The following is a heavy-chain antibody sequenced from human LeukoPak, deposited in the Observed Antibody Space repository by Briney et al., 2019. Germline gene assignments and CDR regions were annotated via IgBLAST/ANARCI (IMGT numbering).Heavy chain of an antibody. CDR1: GFTFSSYG. J-gene: IGHJ5*02. V-gene: IGHV3-33*01. CDR2: TWYDGSNK. D-gene: IGHD3-16*01. CDR3: ARDRYYDYVWGSHPFDP. Sequence: GGSLRLSCAASGFTFSSYGMHWVRQAPGKGLEWVAVTWYDGSNKYYADSAKGRFTISRDNSKNTLYLQMNSLRAEDTAVYYCARDRYYDYVWGSHPFDPWGQGTLVTVSS.